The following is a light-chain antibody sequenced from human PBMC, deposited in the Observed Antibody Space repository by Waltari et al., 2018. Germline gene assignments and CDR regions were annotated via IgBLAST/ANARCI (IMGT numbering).Light chain of an antibody. Sequence: EIVLTQSPGTLSLSPGERATLSCRASESIGRTLAWYQQKPGQPPRLLVYDASSRATGSPGRFSGSGSGTDFSLTISRLEPEDFSVYYCQKYGTRPATFGQGTKVEIK. CDR3: QKYGTRPAT. V-gene: IGKV3-20*01. J-gene: IGKJ1*01. CDR1: ESIGRT. CDR2: DAS.